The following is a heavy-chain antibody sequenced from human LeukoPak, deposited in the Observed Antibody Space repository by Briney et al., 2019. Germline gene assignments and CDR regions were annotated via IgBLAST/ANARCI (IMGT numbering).Heavy chain of an antibody. Sequence: GGSLRLSCAASGFTFSSYSMNWVRQAPGKGLEWVSSISSSSSYIYYADSVKGRFTISRDNAKNSLYLQMNSLRAEDTAVYYCARDQYYDFWSGYGHDAFDIWGQGTMVIVSS. J-gene: IGHJ3*02. V-gene: IGHV3-21*01. CDR3: ARDQYYDFWSGYGHDAFDI. CDR1: GFTFSSYS. CDR2: ISSSSSYI. D-gene: IGHD3-3*01.